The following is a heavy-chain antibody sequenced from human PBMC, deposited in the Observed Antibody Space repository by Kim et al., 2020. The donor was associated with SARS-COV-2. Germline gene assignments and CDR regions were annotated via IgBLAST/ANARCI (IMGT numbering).Heavy chain of an antibody. CDR1: GGSVSSGSYY. CDR2: IYYSGST. D-gene: IGHD2-2*01. V-gene: IGHV4-61*01. CDR3: ARTHQLSPIEGFDP. J-gene: IGHJ5*02. Sequence: SETLSLTCTVSGGSVSSGSYYWSWIRQPPGKGLEWIGYIYYSGSTNYNPSLKSRVTISVDTSKNQFSLKLSSVTAADTAVYYCARTHQLSPIEGFDPWGQGTLVTVSS.